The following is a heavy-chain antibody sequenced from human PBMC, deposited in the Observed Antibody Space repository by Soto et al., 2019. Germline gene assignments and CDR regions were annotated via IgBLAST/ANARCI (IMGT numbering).Heavy chain of an antibody. Sequence: EVQLVESGGGLVQPGRSLRLSCAASGFTFDDYAMHWVRQAPGKGLEWVSGISWNSGSIGYADSVKGRFTISSDNAKNSLYLQLNSLRAEDTALYYCAKAPGGIAVAGRKRWYFYLWGRGTLGTVSS. V-gene: IGHV3-9*01. CDR2: ISWNSGSI. D-gene: IGHD6-19*01. CDR3: AKAPGGIAVAGRKRWYFYL. CDR1: GFTFDDYA. J-gene: IGHJ2*01.